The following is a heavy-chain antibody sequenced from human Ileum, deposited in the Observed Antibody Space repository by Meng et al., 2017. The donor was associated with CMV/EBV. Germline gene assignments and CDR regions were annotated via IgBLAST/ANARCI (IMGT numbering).Heavy chain of an antibody. V-gene: IGHV3-7*03. J-gene: IGHJ3*02. D-gene: IGHD3-3*01. CDR2: VMEDGSEK. Sequence: GESLKISCAASGFIFSSYWMSWVRQAPGKGLEWVARVMEDGSEKYYVDSVKGRFTISRDNSKNTLYLQMNSLRAEDTAVYYCAKDSYYDFWSGYYRADDAFDIWGQGTMVTVSS. CDR1: GFIFSSYW. CDR3: AKDSYYDFWSGYYRADDAFDI.